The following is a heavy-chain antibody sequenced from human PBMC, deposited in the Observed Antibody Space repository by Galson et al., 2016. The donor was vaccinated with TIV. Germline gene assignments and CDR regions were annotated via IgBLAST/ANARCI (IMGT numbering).Heavy chain of an antibody. Sequence: SCKASGYTFTTHPIHWVRQAPGQRPEWMGWINAGNAITKYSQKFQGRVTITRDTSASTAYMQLSSLRSEDTAVYYCARPPYCGGDCYKYDYWGQGTLVAVSS. J-gene: IGHJ4*02. CDR3: ARPPYCGGDCYKYDY. D-gene: IGHD2-21*01. V-gene: IGHV1-3*01. CDR2: INAGNAIT. CDR1: GYTFTTHP.